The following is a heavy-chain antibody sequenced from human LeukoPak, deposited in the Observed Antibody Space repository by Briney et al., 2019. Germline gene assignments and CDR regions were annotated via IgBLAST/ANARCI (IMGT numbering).Heavy chain of an antibody. CDR1: GFTFSSYS. D-gene: IGHD6-19*01. CDR2: ISSSSSYI. V-gene: IGHV3-21*01. Sequence: GGSLRLSCAASGFTFSSYSMNWVRKAPGKGLEWVSSISSSSSYIYYADSVKGRFTISRDNAKNSLYLQMNSLRAEDTAVYYCASSRPFGWSERYYFDYCGQGTLVTVSS. J-gene: IGHJ4*02. CDR3: ASSRPFGWSERYYFDY.